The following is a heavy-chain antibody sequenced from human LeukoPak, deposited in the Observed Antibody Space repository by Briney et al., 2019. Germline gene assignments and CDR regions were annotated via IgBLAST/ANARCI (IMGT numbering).Heavy chain of an antibody. J-gene: IGHJ4*02. D-gene: IGHD6-13*01. V-gene: IGHV4-59*01. CDR2: IYYSGST. CDR3: TRDYSYYFDY. Sequence: SETLSLTCTVSGGSIRSNYWSWIRQPRGKGPEWIGYIYYSGSTNYNPSLKSRVTMSVDTSKNQFSLKLSSVTAADTAVYYCTRDYSYYFDYWGQGTLVTVSS. CDR1: GGSIRSNY.